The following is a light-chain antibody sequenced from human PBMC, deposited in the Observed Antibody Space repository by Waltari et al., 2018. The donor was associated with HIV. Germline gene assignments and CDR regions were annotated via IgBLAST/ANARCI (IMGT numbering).Light chain of an antibody. CDR1: QSVSSSY. Sequence: IVLTQSPGTLSLSPGARAPLSCRASQSVSSSYLAWYQQKLGQAPRLLIYGASSRATGIPDRFSGSGSGTDFTLTISRLEPEDFAVYYCHQYGSSPETFGGGTKVEIK. CDR2: GAS. CDR3: HQYGSSPET. J-gene: IGKJ4*01. V-gene: IGKV3-20*01.